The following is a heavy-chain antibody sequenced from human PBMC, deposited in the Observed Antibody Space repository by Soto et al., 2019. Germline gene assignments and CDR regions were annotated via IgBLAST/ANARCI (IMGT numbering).Heavy chain of an antibody. CDR1: GGSISSGGYY. CDR3: ARDPSDGSDIGY. Sequence: SETLSLTCTVSGGSISSGGYYWSWIRQHPGKGLEWIGYIYYSGSTYYNPSLKSRVTISVDTSKNQFSLKLSSVTAADTAVYYCARDPSDGSDIGYWGQGTLVTVSS. J-gene: IGHJ4*02. V-gene: IGHV4-31*03. CDR2: IYYSGST. D-gene: IGHD5-12*01.